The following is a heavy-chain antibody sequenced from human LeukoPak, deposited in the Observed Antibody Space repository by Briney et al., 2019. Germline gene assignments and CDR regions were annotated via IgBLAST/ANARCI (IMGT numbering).Heavy chain of an antibody. J-gene: IGHJ4*02. CDR2: IYYSGST. D-gene: IGHD4-17*01. V-gene: IGHV4-59*08. CDR3: ARLGTRRGPHDYGDYVAY. CDR1: GGSISSYY. Sequence: SETLSLTCTVSGGSISSYYWSWIRQPPGKGLEWIGYIYYSGSTNYNPSLKSRVTISVDTSKNQFSLKLSSVTAADTAVYYCARLGTRRGPHDYGDYVAYWGQGTLVTVSS.